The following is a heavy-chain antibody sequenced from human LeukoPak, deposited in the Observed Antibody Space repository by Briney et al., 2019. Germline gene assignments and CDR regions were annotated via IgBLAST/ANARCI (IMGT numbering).Heavy chain of an antibody. CDR2: ISTNSDIR. CDR3: ARDWDAMNNCFDP. CDR1: GYTFTNYG. J-gene: IGHJ5*02. D-gene: IGHD1-26*01. V-gene: IGHV1-18*01. Sequence: GASVKVSCKASGYTFTNYGISWVRQAPGQRLEWMGWISTNSDIRTYAQTLQGRFTMTTDTATTTAYMELNNLTFDDTAVYYCARDWDAMNNCFDPWGQGTPVTVSS.